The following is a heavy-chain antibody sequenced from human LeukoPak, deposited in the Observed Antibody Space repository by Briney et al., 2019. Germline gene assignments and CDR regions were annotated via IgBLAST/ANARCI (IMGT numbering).Heavy chain of an antibody. J-gene: IGHJ4*02. Sequence: GGSLRLSCAASGFTFTTYAMSWVRQAPGKGLEWVSGLSDSGGSTYYADSVKGRFTISRDNSKNTLYLQVNSLRAEDTAVYYCAKAKSYYSNYDYWGQGTLVTVSS. D-gene: IGHD4-11*01. CDR3: AKAKSYYSNYDY. V-gene: IGHV3-23*01. CDR1: GFTFTTYA. CDR2: LSDSGGST.